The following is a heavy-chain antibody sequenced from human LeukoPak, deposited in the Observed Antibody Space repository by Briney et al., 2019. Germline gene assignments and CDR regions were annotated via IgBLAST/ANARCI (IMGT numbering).Heavy chain of an antibody. Sequence: SETLSLTCAVYGGSFSGYYWSWVRQPPGKGLEWIGEINHSGSTNYNPSLNSRVTISVDTSKNQFSLKLSSVTAADTAVYYCARAAYSRSYYVDYWGQGTLVTVSS. CDR2: INHSGST. V-gene: IGHV4-34*01. CDR1: GGSFSGYY. J-gene: IGHJ4*02. CDR3: ARAAYSRSYYVDY. D-gene: IGHD1-26*01.